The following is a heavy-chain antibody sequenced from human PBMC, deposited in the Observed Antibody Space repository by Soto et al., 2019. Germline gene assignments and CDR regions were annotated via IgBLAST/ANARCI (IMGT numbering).Heavy chain of an antibody. CDR1: GGSISSYY. J-gene: IGHJ3*02. Sequence: QVQLQESGPGLVKPSETLSLTCTVSGGSISSYYWTWIRQPPGKGLEWIGYIYYSGITNYNPSLKSRVTISVDTSKNQFSLKLSSVTAADTAVYYCARRPGFGHAFDIWGQGTMVTVSS. V-gene: IGHV4-59*08. CDR3: ARRPGFGHAFDI. D-gene: IGHD3-10*01. CDR2: IYYSGIT.